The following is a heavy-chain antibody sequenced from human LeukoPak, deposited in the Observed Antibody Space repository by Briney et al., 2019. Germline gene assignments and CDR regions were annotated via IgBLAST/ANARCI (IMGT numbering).Heavy chain of an antibody. V-gene: IGHV3-23*01. CDR1: GFTLSSYA. J-gene: IGHJ5*02. CDR3: AKDRVESPGWFDP. Sequence: GGPLRLSCAPSGFTLSSYAMSWVRQAPGQGLEWVSAISGSGGSTYYADSVKGRFTISRDNSKDTLYLQMNSLRAEDTAVYYCAKDRVESPGWFDPWGQGTLATVSS. CDR2: ISGSGGST.